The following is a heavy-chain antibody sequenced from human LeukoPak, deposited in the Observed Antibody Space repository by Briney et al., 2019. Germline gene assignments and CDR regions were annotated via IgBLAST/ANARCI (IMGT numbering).Heavy chain of an antibody. CDR3: ARDSFETDIDY. Sequence: GGSLRLSCAVSGFTFSTYWMSWVRQAPGKGLEWVGNIKEDGSEKDYVDSMKGRFTISRDNAKNSLYLQMNSLRVEDTAVYYCARDSFETDIDYWGQGTLVTVSS. CDR1: GFTFSTYW. D-gene: IGHD1-14*01. J-gene: IGHJ4*02. CDR2: IKEDGSEK. V-gene: IGHV3-7*01.